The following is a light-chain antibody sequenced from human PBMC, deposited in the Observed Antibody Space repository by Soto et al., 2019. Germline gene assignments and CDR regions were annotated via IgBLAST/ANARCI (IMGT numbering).Light chain of an antibody. Sequence: QSALTQPASVSGSPGQSITISCTGTSNDVGGNIYVSWYQHHPGKAPKLMIYEVSNRPSGVSDRFSGSKSGNTASLTISGLQAEDEADYYCSSYTGSSTVLFGGETKLTVL. CDR1: SNDVGGNIY. V-gene: IGLV2-14*01. CDR3: SSYTGSSTVL. CDR2: EVS. J-gene: IGLJ2*01.